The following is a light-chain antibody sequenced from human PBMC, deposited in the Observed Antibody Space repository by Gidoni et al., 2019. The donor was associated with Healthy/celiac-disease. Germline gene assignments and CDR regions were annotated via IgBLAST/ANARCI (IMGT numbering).Light chain of an antibody. Sequence: QSALTQPPSASGSPGQSVTISCPGTSSDVGGYNYVSWYQQHPGKAPKLMIYEVSKRPSGVHDRVSGSKSGNTASLTVSGLQAEDEADYYCSSYAGSNNWVFGGGTKLTVL. V-gene: IGLV2-8*01. CDR1: SSDVGGYNY. CDR2: EVS. J-gene: IGLJ3*02. CDR3: SSYAGSNNWV.